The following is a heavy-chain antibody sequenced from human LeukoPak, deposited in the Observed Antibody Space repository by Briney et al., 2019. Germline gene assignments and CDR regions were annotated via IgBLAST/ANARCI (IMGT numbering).Heavy chain of an antibody. CDR3: ATDPSLITGTSGFDS. J-gene: IGHJ4*02. D-gene: IGHD1-14*01. CDR1: GFTFSSYA. CDR2: INGNGGST. V-gene: IGHV3-23*01. Sequence: GGSLRLSCAASGFTFSSYAMSWVRQAPGKGLEWVSAINGNGGSTYYADSVKGRFTISRDNSKSTLCLQMNSLRVEDTAVYYCATDPSLITGTSGFDSWGQGTLVTVSS.